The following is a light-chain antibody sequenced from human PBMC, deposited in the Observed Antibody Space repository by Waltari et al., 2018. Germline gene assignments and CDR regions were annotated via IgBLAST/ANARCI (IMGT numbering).Light chain of an antibody. CDR2: DAS. V-gene: IGKV3-11*01. Sequence: EIVLTQSPAILSFSPGERAPLSCRASQRVWTYLAWYQQRPRQSPRLLIYDASYRATGIPARFSGSGSETDFTLTISSLQPEDFAVYYCQQRRNWPLTFGGGTRVQI. CDR3: QQRRNWPLT. CDR1: QRVWTY. J-gene: IGKJ4*01.